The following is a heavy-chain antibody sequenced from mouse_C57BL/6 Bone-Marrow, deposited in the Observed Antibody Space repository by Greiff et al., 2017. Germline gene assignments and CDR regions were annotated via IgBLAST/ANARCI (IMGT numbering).Heavy chain of an antibody. CDR2: IWSGGST. CDR1: GFSLTSYG. V-gene: IGHV2-2*01. CDR3: ARPSDGYWYFDV. Sequence: QVQLQQSGPGLVQPSQSLSITCTVSGFSLTSYGVHWVRQSPGKGLEWLGVIWSGGSTDYNAAFISRLSISKDNSKSQVFFKMNSLQADDTAIYYCARPSDGYWYFDVWGTGTTVTVSS. J-gene: IGHJ1*03.